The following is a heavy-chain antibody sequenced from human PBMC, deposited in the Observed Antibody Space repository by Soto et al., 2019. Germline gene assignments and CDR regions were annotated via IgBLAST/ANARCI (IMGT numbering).Heavy chain of an antibody. V-gene: IGHV4-59*08. CDR3: ARHEVYCDILTGYSSRFYFDY. D-gene: IGHD3-9*01. J-gene: IGHJ4*02. CDR1: GGSISSYY. Sequence: SETLSLTCTVSGGSISSYYWSWIRQPPGKGLEWIGYIYYSGSTNYNPSLKSRVTISVDTSKNQFSLKLSSVTAADTAVYYCARHEVYCDILTGYSSRFYFDYWGQGTLVTVSS. CDR2: IYYSGST.